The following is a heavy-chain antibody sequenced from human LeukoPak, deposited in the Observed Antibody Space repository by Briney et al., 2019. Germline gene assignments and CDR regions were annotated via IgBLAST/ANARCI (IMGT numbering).Heavy chain of an antibody. CDR2: FGPGSIYK. CDR3: ARVSPDSSSWYGTYYFDY. CDR1: GSPFGDPT. D-gene: IGHD6-13*01. Sequence: GGSLNFPFEPPGSPFGDPTLGWTPRAPGRGLNGVYSFGPGSIYKKYADSVQGRFTISRDNAKNSLYLQMNSLRVDDTAVYYCARVSPDSSSWYGTYYFDYWGQGTLVTVSS. V-gene: IGHV3-11*06. J-gene: IGHJ4*02.